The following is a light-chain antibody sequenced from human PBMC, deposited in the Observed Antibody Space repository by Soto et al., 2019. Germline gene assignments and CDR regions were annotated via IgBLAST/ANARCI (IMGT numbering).Light chain of an antibody. J-gene: IGLJ1*01. CDR3: CSYAGNSEV. CDR2: EVT. CDR1: SGDVGSYNL. Sequence: QSALTQPASVSGSPGHSITIPCTGTSGDVGSYNLVSWYQQHPGKAPKLMIYEVTERPSGVSNRFSGSKSGNTASLTISGLQPEDEADYYCCSYAGNSEVFGTGTKVTVL. V-gene: IGLV2-23*02.